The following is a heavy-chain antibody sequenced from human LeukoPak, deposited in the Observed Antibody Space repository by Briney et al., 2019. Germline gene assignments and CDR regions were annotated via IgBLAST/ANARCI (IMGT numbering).Heavy chain of an antibody. Sequence: GSPRLSCAASGFTFSSYSMNWVCQAPGKGLEWVSSISSSSSYIYYADSVKGRFTISRDNAKNSLYLQMNSLRAEDTAVYYCARDRGVEITTFSDAFDIRGQGTLGTVSS. D-gene: IGHD2/OR15-2a*01. J-gene: IGHJ3*02. CDR2: ISSSSSYI. V-gene: IGHV3-21*01. CDR1: GFTFSSYS. CDR3: ARDRGVEITTFSDAFDI.